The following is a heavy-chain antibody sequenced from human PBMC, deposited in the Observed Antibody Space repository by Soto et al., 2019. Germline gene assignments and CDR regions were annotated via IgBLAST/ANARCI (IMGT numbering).Heavy chain of an antibody. CDR3: ATGLRGSYEHDAFDI. D-gene: IGHD1-26*01. CDR2: FDPEDGET. V-gene: IGHV1-24*01. Sequence: ASVKVSCKVSGYTLTELSMHWVRQAPGKGLEWMGGFDPEDGETIYAQKFQGRVTMTEDTSTDTAYMELSSLRSEDTAVYYCATGLRGSYEHDAFDIWGQGTMVTVS. CDR1: GYTLTELS. J-gene: IGHJ3*02.